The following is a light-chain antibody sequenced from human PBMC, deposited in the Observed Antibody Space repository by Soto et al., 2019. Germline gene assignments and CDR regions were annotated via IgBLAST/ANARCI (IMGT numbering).Light chain of an antibody. CDR3: QQSGSSPTWT. CDR2: GAS. CDR1: QTVSSSY. J-gene: IGKJ1*01. V-gene: IGKV3-20*01. Sequence: EIVLTQSPGTLSLSPGERATLSCRASQTVSSSYLAWYQQKPGQAPRLLIYGASSRATGIPDRFSGSGSGTDVTLTISRLEPEDFAVYYCQQSGSSPTWTFGQGTTVDIK.